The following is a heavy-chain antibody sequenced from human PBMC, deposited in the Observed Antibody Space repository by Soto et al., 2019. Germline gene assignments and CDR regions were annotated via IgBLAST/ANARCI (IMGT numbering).Heavy chain of an antibody. CDR3: ARILRFLEWSHGMDV. V-gene: IGHV3-33*01. D-gene: IGHD3-3*01. CDR2: IWHDGGTE. CDR1: GFSFSTYG. J-gene: IGHJ6*02. Sequence: PGGSLRLSCAASGFSFSTYGMHWVRQAPGKGLEWVAIIWHDGGTEYYADSLKGRFTISRDNSKNTLYLQMNSLRAEDTAVYYCARILRFLEWSHGMDVWGQGTTVTVSS.